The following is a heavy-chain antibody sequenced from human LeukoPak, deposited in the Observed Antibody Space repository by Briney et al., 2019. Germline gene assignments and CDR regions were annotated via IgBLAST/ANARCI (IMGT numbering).Heavy chain of an antibody. D-gene: IGHD3-22*01. CDR3: AKHEGSYFDKSGYTFEY. Sequence: SETLSLTCAVSAGSVNSSPYYWGWVRQPPGKGLEWIGSIHYSGNTYYNPSLKSRVTISVDTSRNQFSLKLSSVSAADRGIYYCAKHEGSYFDKSGYTFEYWGQGTLVTVSS. J-gene: IGHJ4*02. CDR1: AGSVNSSPYY. V-gene: IGHV4-39*01. CDR2: IHYSGNT.